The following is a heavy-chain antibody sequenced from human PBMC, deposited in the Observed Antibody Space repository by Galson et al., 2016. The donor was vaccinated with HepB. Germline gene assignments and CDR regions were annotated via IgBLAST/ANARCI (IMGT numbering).Heavy chain of an antibody. V-gene: IGHV4-39*07. J-gene: IGHJ4*02. CDR2: IYYSGST. D-gene: IGHD3-9*01. CDR3: ARGWLYDDY. Sequence: LEWIGSIYYSGSTYHNPSLKSRVPISEDTSKNQFSLKLSSVTAADTAVYYCARGWLYDDYWGQGTLVTVSS.